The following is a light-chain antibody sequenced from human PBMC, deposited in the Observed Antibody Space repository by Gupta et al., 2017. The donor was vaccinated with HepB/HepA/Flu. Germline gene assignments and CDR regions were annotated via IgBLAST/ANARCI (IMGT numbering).Light chain of an antibody. V-gene: IGKV3-15*01. CDR3: QHCNHWPPFT. CDR1: QSVGSN. Sequence: EIVMTQSPATLSVSPGERATLSCRASQSVGSNLAWYQQKPGQAPRLLIYDVSIRASGIPARFSGSGSGTEFTLTIDSLQSEDFAVYYCQHCNHWPPFTFGHGTKLDIK. CDR2: DVS. J-gene: IGKJ3*01.